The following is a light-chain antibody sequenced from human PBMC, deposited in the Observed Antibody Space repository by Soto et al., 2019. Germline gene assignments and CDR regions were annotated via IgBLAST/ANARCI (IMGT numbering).Light chain of an antibody. CDR3: QQYGSSPYT. CDR2: RAS. J-gene: IGKJ2*01. Sequence: EIVLTQSPGTLSLSPGERATLSCRASQSVSSSYLAWYQQKPGQPPRLLIYRASSRATGIPDRFSGSGSGTGFTPTISRLEPEDFAVYYCQQYGSSPYTFGHGTKLEIK. V-gene: IGKV3-20*01. CDR1: QSVSSSY.